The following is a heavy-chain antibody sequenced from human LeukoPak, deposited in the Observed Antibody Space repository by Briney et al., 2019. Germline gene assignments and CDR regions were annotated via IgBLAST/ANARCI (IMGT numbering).Heavy chain of an antibody. V-gene: IGHV4-59*01. CDR1: GGSISSYC. CDR2: IYYSGTT. D-gene: IGHD6-13*01. CDR3: ARGVYIAAAQYGY. J-gene: IGHJ4*02. Sequence: SETLSLTCTVSGGSISSYCWSWIQQPPGKGLEWIGYIYYSGTTNYNPSLKSRVTIPVDTSKNQFSLKLSSVIAADTAVYYCARGVYIAAAQYGYWGQGTLVTVSS.